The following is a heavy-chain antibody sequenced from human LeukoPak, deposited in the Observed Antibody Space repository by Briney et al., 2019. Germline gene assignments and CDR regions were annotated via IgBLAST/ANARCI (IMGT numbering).Heavy chain of an antibody. V-gene: IGHV1-58*01. CDR2: IVVGSGNT. Sequence: GASVKVSCKATGFTFTSSVVQWVRQARGQRLEWIEWIVVGSGNTNYAQKFQERVTITRDMSTSTAYMELSGLRAADTAVYYCAADSLYYFNYWGQGTLVTVSS. CDR3: AADSLYYFNY. J-gene: IGHJ4*02. CDR1: GFTFTSSV.